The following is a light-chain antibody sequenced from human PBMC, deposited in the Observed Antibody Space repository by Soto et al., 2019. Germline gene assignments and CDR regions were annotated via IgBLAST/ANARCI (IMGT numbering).Light chain of an antibody. CDR2: GAS. J-gene: IGKJ2*01. V-gene: IGKV3-20*01. Sequence: IVLTQSPGTLSLAPGERATLSCRASQSVTSNYLAWYQQKPGQAPRLLFYGASTRATGVPDRFSASGSGTVFTLTVTSLEPEDFAVYFCQQYAESYTFGQGTKLEI. CDR1: QSVTSNY. CDR3: QQYAESYT.